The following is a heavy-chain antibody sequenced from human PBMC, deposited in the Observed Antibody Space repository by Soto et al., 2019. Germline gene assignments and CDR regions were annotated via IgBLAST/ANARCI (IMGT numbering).Heavy chain of an antibody. J-gene: IGHJ5*02. V-gene: IGHV4-59*01. CDR2: IDYSGRT. D-gene: IGHD1-26*01. CDR1: GGSINSYY. Sequence: QVQLQESGPGLVKVSETLSLTCTVSGGSINSYYWSWIRQPPGKGLEWVADIDYSGRTNYNPSLKRRLNISVDPSKNQPSLKVRSVTAADTAVYYCAREIRLVGVTGWFDPWGQGTLVTVSS. CDR3: AREIRLVGVTGWFDP.